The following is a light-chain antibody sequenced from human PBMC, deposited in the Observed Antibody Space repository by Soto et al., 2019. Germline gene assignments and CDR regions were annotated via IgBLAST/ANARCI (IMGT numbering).Light chain of an antibody. J-gene: IGKJ4*01. V-gene: IGKV1-33*01. Sequence: DIQMTQSPSSLSASVGDRVTITCQASQDISNYLNWYQQKPGKAPKLLIYDASNLETGVPSRFSGSGSVTDFTFTISSLQPEDIATYYCQQYDNLPLTVGGGTKVDIK. CDR2: DAS. CDR1: QDISNY. CDR3: QQYDNLPLT.